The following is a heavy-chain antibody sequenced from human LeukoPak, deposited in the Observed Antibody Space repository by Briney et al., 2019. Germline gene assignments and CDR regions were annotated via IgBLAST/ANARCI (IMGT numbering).Heavy chain of an antibody. CDR3: TREAAAGIDY. Sequence: GGSLRLSCAASGFSFSDYYMSWIRQAPGKGLEWVSYMSSSGDTIYYADSVKGRFTISRDNAKNSLYLQMNSLRAEDTAVYFCTREAAAGIDYWGQGTLVTVPS. CDR1: GFSFSDYY. CDR2: MSSSGDTI. D-gene: IGHD6-13*01. V-gene: IGHV3-11*04. J-gene: IGHJ4*02.